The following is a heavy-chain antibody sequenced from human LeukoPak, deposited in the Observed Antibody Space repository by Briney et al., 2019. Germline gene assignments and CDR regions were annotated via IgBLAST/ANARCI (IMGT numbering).Heavy chain of an antibody. CDR3: AKTGLRTRVGDFDY. Sequence: GRSLRLSCAASGFTFSSYAMSWVRQAPGKGLEWVSAISGSGGSTYYADSVKGRFTISRDNSKNTLYLQMNSLRAEDTAVYYCAKTGLRTRVGDFDYWGQGTLVTVSS. V-gene: IGHV3-23*01. J-gene: IGHJ4*02. D-gene: IGHD3-10*01. CDR2: ISGSGGST. CDR1: GFTFSSYA.